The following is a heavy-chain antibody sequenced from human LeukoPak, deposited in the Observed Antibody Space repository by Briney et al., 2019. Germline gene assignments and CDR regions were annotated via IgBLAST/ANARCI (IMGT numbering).Heavy chain of an antibody. Sequence: PSETLSLTCAVYGGSFSGYYWSWIRQPPGKGLEWIGEINHSGSTNYNPSLKSRVTISVDTSKNQFSLKPSSVTAADTAVYYCARVSSSDYYFDYWGQGTLVTVSS. D-gene: IGHD6-6*01. CDR2: INHSGST. CDR1: GGSFSGYY. V-gene: IGHV4-34*01. CDR3: ARVSSSDYYFDY. J-gene: IGHJ4*02.